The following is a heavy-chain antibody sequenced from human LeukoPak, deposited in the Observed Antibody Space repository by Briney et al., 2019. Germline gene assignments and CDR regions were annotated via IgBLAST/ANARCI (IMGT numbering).Heavy chain of an antibody. CDR2: ISSGSSAI. Sequence: PGGSLRLSCEASGFTFTTYSMTWVRQAPGKGLEWVSIISSGSSAIFSADALKGRFTISRDDAKNLLYLDMNSLRAEDTAVYYCARGSRLGVVGRDAFDIWGQGTMVTVSS. D-gene: IGHD3-3*01. V-gene: IGHV3-21*01. CDR3: ARGSRLGVVGRDAFDI. J-gene: IGHJ3*02. CDR1: GFTFTTYS.